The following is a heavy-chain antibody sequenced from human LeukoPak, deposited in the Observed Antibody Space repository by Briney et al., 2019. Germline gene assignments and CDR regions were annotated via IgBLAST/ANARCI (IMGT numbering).Heavy chain of an antibody. V-gene: IGHV3-15*07. Sequence: GGSLRLSCAVSGLTLSNVWMNWVRQAPGKGLEWVGRIRSQTAGGTTDFAAPVKGRFSISRDDSKNSLYLQMNSLTSEDTAVYCCAHGSAQYYGYWGQGTLVTVSS. CDR2: IRSQTAGGTT. D-gene: IGHD3-22*01. CDR1: GLTLSNVW. J-gene: IGHJ4*02. CDR3: AHGSAQYYGY.